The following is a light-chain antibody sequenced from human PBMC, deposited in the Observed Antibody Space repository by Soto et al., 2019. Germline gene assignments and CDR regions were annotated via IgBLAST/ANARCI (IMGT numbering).Light chain of an antibody. J-gene: IGKJ4*01. CDR3: QQRSSWPALT. V-gene: IGKV3-11*01. CDR2: DAS. CDR1: QSVTNY. Sequence: EIVLSQSPATLSLSPGDRATLSCRASQSVTNYLAWYQQRPGQAPRLLIYDASNRATGIPDRFSGSGSGTGFTITISSLEPEDFAVYYCQQRSSWPALTFGGGTRVEIK.